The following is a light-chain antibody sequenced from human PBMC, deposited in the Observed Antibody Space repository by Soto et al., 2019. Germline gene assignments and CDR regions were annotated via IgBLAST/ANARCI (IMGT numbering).Light chain of an antibody. V-gene: IGKV1-39*01. Sequence: DIQMTQSPSSLSASVGDSVTITCRASERINRYLNWYQQNPGKAPKLVIYAASNWQSGVPSRFSGSGSGKYFLFNSFSLQAEDFATYYCQLNYKACTCGQGTNLEL. CDR1: ERINRY. CDR2: AAS. CDR3: QLNYKACT. J-gene: IGKJ2*02.